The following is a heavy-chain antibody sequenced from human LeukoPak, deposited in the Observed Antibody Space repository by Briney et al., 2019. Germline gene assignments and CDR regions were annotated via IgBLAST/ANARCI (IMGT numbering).Heavy chain of an antibody. J-gene: IGHJ4*02. D-gene: IGHD2-2*01. CDR1: GFSFTNNGMC. CDR3: ARIRGTYCSSTTCSFEDF. V-gene: IGHV2-70*11. CDR2: IDWDDDK. Sequence: SGPTLVNPTQTLTLTCTFSGFSFTNNGMCVTWIRQPPGKALEWLARIDWDDDKYYSASLKTRLTISKDTSKNQVVLTMTHMDPVDTATYYCARIRGTYCSSTTCSFEDFWGQGTLVTVSS.